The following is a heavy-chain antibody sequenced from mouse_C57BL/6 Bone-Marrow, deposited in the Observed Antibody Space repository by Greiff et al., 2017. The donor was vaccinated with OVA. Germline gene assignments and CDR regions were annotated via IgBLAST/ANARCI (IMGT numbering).Heavy chain of an antibody. CDR3: TRGWDRYYFDY. J-gene: IGHJ2*01. V-gene: IGHV5-9-1*02. Sequence: EVKVVESGAGLVKPGGSLKLSCAASGFTFSSYAMSWVRQTPEKRLEWVAYISSGGDYIYYADTVKGRFTISRDNARNTLYLQMSSLKSEDTAMYYCTRGWDRYYFDYWGQGTTLTVSS. D-gene: IGHD4-1*01. CDR1: GFTFSSYA. CDR2: ISSGGDYI.